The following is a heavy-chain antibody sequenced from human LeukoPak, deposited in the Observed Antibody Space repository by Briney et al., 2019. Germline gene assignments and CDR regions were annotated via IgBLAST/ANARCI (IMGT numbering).Heavy chain of an antibody. D-gene: IGHD3-16*01. Sequence: SETLSLTCTVSGGSMSSYYWTWIRQPPGKGLEWIGCIYVGGTTDYNPSLKSRVTMSVDTSKNQFSLKLTSLTAADTAMYYCATHDYGNSRSEYWGQGNLVTVSP. V-gene: IGHV4-59*01. CDR1: GGSMSSYY. CDR3: ATHDYGNSRSEY. J-gene: IGHJ4*02. CDR2: IYVGGTT.